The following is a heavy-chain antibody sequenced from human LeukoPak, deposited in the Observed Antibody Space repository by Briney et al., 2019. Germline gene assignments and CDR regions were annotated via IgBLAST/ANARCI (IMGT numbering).Heavy chain of an antibody. Sequence: TLSLTCTVSGGSISSYYWSWIRQPPGKALEWLALIYWDDDKRYSPSLKSRLTITKDTSKNQVVLTMTNMDPVDTATYYCAHSHCSGGSCYSGGFDYWGQGTLVTVSS. D-gene: IGHD2-15*01. V-gene: IGHV2-5*08. CDR2: IYWDDDK. CDR1: GGSISSYYW. J-gene: IGHJ4*02. CDR3: AHSHCSGGSCYSGGFDY.